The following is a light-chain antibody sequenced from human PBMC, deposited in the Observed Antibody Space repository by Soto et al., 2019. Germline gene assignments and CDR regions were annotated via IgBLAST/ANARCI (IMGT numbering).Light chain of an antibody. CDR2: DVS. V-gene: IGKV3-11*01. CDR1: QSIMSF. CDR3: QQRYTWPIT. J-gene: IGKJ5*01. Sequence: ESELTQSPPTLSLSPGERATLSCRASQSIMSFSAWYQQKPGQAPRLLVYDVSNRATGIPARFSGSGSGTDFTLTINSLEPEDFAVYYCQQRYTWPITFGQGTRLEI.